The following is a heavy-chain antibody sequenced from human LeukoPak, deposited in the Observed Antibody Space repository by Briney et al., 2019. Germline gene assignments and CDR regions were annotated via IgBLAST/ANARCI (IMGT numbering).Heavy chain of an antibody. CDR3: ASGNRIAVAGQYYYGMDV. J-gene: IGHJ6*02. Sequence: ASVRVSCKASGYTFTGYYIHWVRQAPGQGLEWMGWINPNSGGTDYAQKFQGRVTMTRDTSISTAYMELSRLRSEDTAVYYCASGNRIAVAGQYYYGMDVWGQGTTVTVSS. CDR2: INPNSGGT. CDR1: GYTFTGYY. D-gene: IGHD6-19*01. V-gene: IGHV1-2*02.